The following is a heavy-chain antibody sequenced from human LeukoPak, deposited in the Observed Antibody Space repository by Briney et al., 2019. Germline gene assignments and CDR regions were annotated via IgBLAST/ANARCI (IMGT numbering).Heavy chain of an antibody. D-gene: IGHD3/OR15-3a*01. J-gene: IGHJ5*02. CDR2: IKQDGSEK. V-gene: IGHV3-7*05. Sequence: PGGSLRLSGVGSGFTFSSFWMSWVRQAPGKGLEWVANIKQDGSEKYYVDSVKGRFTISRDNANHSLYLQMNSLRAEDTAVCYCARAATSWTGFYAFGSWGQGTLVTVSS. CDR1: GFTFSSFW. CDR3: ARAATSWTGFYAFGS.